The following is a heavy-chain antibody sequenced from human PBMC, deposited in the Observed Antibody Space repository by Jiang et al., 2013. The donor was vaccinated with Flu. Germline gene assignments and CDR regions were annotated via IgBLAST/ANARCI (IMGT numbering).Heavy chain of an antibody. CDR3: ARGRKEIETTMDLFDY. CDR1: GGSISSYY. Sequence: PGLVKPSETLSLTCTVSGGSISSYYWNWIRQPPGKGLEWIGYIYYSGTTNYNPSLESRVTISVDTSKNQFSLRLSSVTAADTAVYFCARGRKEIETTMDLFDYWGQGTLVTVSS. CDR2: IYYSGTT. J-gene: IGHJ4*02. V-gene: IGHV4-59*01. D-gene: IGHD5-12*01.